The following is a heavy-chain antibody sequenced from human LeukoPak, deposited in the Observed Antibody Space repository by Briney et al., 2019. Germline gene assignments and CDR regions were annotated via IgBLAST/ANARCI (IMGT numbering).Heavy chain of an antibody. V-gene: IGHV3-23*01. CDR3: AKDAPITIFGVVRPSNYMDV. J-gene: IGHJ6*03. CDR1: GFTFSSYA. CDR2: ISGSGGST. D-gene: IGHD3-3*01. Sequence: GESLRLSCAASGFTFSSYAMSWVRQAPGKGLEWVSAISGSGGSTYYADSVKGRFTISRDNSKNTLYLQMNSLRAEDTAVYYCAKDAPITIFGVVRPSNYMDVWGKGTTVTVSS.